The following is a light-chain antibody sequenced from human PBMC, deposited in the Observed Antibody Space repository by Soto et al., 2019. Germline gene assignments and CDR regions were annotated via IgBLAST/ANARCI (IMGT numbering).Light chain of an antibody. CDR1: QTINSN. CDR3: QQYNYWPTRT. CDR2: GAT. V-gene: IGKV3-15*01. Sequence: EVVMTQSPATLSVSPGERATLSCRASQTINSNLAWYQQKPGQAPRLLIHGATTRATGIPGRFSGSGSGTEFTLTISSLQSEDIAVYYCQQYNYWPTRTFGQGTKVDIK. J-gene: IGKJ1*01.